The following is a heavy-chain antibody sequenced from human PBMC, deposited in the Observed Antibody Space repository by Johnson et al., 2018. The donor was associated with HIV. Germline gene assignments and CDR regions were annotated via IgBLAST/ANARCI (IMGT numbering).Heavy chain of an antibody. CDR2: IYSCGSP. V-gene: IGHV3-66*02. CDR3: ARPTSQIHLWTDAFDI. J-gene: IGHJ3*02. CDR1: GFTVSSNY. D-gene: IGHD5-18*01. Sequence: VQLVASGGGVVQPGGSLRLSCAASGFTVSSNYMSWVRQAPGKGLEWVSVIYSCGSPYYADPVKGRFTIPRDTSKTTLYLQMNSLRAEDTAVYFCARPTSQIHLWTDAFDIWGEGTMVTVSS.